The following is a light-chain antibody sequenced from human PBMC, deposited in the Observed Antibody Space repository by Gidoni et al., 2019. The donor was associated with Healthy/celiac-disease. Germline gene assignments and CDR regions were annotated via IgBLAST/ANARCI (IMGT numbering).Light chain of an antibody. Sequence: EIVLTQSPGTLSLSPGERSTLSCRASQSVSSRYLAWYQQKPGQAPRLLIYGASSRATGIPDRFSGSGSGTDFTLSISRLEPEDFAVYYCQQYGSSPGYTFGQGTKLEIK. V-gene: IGKV3-20*01. J-gene: IGKJ2*01. CDR3: QQYGSSPGYT. CDR1: QSVSSRY. CDR2: GAS.